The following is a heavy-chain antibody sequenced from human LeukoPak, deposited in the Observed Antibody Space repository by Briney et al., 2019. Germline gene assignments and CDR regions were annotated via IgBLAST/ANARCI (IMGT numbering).Heavy chain of an antibody. CDR3: ARDSITIFGVVAGMDV. D-gene: IGHD3-3*01. J-gene: IGHJ6*02. CDR2: IIPIFGTA. V-gene: IGHV1-69*13. CDR1: GGTFSSYA. Sequence: SVTVSCTASGGTFSSYAISWVRQAPGQGLEWMGGIIPIFGTANYAQKFQGRVTITADESTSTAYMELSSLRSEDTAVYYCARDSITIFGVVAGMDVWGQGTTVTVSS.